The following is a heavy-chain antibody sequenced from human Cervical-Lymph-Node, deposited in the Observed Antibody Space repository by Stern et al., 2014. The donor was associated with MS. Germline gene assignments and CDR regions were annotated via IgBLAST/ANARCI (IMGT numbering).Heavy chain of an antibody. CDR2: ISWNSGVK. V-gene: IGHV3-9*01. D-gene: IGHD6-13*01. CDR1: GFTFDEYA. Sequence: EVQLVQSGGGLVQPGRSLRLSCAASGFTFDEYAMHWVRQAPGKGLEWVSSISWNSGVKLYADSVKDRFTISRDNAKNSLYLQMNSLRAEDTAFYYCARDIGQQVVPFTADRWGQGTLVTVSS. CDR3: ARDIGQQVVPFTADR. J-gene: IGHJ5*02.